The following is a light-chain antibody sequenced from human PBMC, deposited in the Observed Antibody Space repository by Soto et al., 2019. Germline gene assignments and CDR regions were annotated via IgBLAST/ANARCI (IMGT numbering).Light chain of an antibody. CDR3: QQYYNWPPWT. J-gene: IGKJ1*01. V-gene: IGKV3-15*01. CDR2: RAS. CDR1: ESVSDD. Sequence: IVLTQSPANLSVSPWERATLLCRSSESVSDDLAWYQQKPGRAPRLLIYRASTRAAGVSARISGSGSGTEFTLSISSLQPEDSAVYYCQQYYNWPPWTFGQGTKVDI.